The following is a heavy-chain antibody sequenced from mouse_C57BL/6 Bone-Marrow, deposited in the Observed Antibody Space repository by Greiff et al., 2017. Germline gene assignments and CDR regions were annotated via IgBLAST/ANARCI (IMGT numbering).Heavy chain of an antibody. CDR3: ARSLYYYGSSDC. V-gene: IGHV1-82*01. Sequence: VQLQQSGPELVKPGASVKISCKASGYAFSSSWMNWVKQRPGKGLEWIGRIYPGDGGTNYNGKFKGKATLTADKSSSTAYMQLSSLTSEDSAVYFCARSLYYYGSSDCWGQGTTLTVSS. D-gene: IGHD1-1*01. CDR1: GYAFSSSW. J-gene: IGHJ2*01. CDR2: IYPGDGGT.